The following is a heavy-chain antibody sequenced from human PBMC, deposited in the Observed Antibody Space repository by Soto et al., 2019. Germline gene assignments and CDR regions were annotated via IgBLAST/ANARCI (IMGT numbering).Heavy chain of an antibody. Sequence: GGSLRLSCAASGFTFSSYAVSWVRQAPGKGLEWVSAISGSGTNTYYADSVKGRFTISRDNSKNTLYLQMNGLRAEDTAVYYCAKDVMYSSSWYYFDYWGQGTLVTSPQ. V-gene: IGHV3-23*01. CDR3: AKDVMYSSSWYYFDY. D-gene: IGHD6-13*01. CDR2: ISGSGTNT. CDR1: GFTFSSYA. J-gene: IGHJ4*02.